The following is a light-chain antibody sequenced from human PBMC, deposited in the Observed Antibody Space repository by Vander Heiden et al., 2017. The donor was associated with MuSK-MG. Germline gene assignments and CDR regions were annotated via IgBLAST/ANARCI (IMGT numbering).Light chain of an antibody. CDR2: TAS. J-gene: IGKJ4*01. CDR1: QSISSC. V-gene: IGKV1-5*03. Sequence: DIQMTQSPSPLSASVGDRVIITCRASQSISSCLDWYQQKPGKAPKFLIYTASSLESGVPSRFSGSGSGTEFTLTISSLQPDDFATYYCQQYVSTPITFGGGTKVEIK. CDR3: QQYVSTPIT.